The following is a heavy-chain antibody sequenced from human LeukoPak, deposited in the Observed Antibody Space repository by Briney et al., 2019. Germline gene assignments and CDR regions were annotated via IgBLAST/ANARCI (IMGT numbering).Heavy chain of an antibody. J-gene: IGHJ5*02. CDR1: GYTFTSYA. CDR2: INAGNGNT. V-gene: IGHV1-3*01. Sequence: ASVKVSCKASGYTFTSYAMHWVRQAPGQRLEWMGWINAGNGNTKYSRKFQGRVTITRDTSASTAYMELSSLRSEDTAVYYCARDPVIVVVPAAIGNWFDPWGQGTLVTVSS. D-gene: IGHD2-2*01. CDR3: ARDPVIVVVPAAIGNWFDP.